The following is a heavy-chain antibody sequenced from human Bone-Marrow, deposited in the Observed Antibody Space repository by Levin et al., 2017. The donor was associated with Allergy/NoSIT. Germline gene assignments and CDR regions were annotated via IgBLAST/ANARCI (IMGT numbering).Heavy chain of an antibody. CDR1: NYSISSGHY. J-gene: IGHJ6*03. CDR3: AREYYLDV. CDR2: IYHSGGT. V-gene: IGHV4-38-2*02. Sequence: PSETLSLTCTVSNYSISSGHYWGWVRQSPRKGLEWFANIYHSGGTNYNPSLKSRVTISVDTSKNQFSLKLSSVTAADTAVYYCAREYYLDVWGKGTTVTVSS.